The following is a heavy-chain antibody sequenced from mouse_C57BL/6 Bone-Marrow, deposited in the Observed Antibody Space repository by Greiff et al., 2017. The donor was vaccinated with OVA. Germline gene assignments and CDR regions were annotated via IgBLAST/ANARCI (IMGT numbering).Heavy chain of an antibody. D-gene: IGHD4-1*01. CDR1: GYTFTSYW. Sequence: QVQLQQPGAELVKPGASVKLSCKASGYTFTSYWMHWVKQRPGQGLEWIGMIHPNSGSTNYNEKFKSKATLTVDKSSSTAYMQLSSLTSEDSAVCYCARSDLGRGFAYWGQGTLVTVSA. V-gene: IGHV1-64*01. CDR2: IHPNSGST. J-gene: IGHJ3*01. CDR3: ARSDLGRGFAY.